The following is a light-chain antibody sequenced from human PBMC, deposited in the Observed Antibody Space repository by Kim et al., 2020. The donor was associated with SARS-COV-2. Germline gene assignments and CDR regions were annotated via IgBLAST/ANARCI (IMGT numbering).Light chain of an antibody. Sequence: GQSITISCTGTSSDIGIYNLVSWYQQHPGKAPKLMIYAVTKRPSGVPDRFSGSKSGNTPSLTVSGLQAEDEADYYCCSYAGNYLVVFGGGTQLTVL. CDR2: AVT. CDR1: SSDIGIYNL. CDR3: CSYAGNYLVV. J-gene: IGLJ2*01. V-gene: IGLV2-11*03.